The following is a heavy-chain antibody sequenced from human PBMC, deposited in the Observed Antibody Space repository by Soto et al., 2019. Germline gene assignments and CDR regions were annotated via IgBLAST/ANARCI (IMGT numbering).Heavy chain of an antibody. J-gene: IGHJ4*02. CDR2: IYHSGGT. CDR3: ARERGAGTYKGFDF. D-gene: IGHD1-26*01. Sequence: QVQLQESGPGLVKPSWTLSLTSAVSGGSISSNNWWHLVRQPPGKGLEWIGEIYHSGGTSYSPSLKSRVTMSVDKSKNQFSLSLSSMTAADTAVYYCARERGAGTYKGFDFWCQGTLVTVSS. V-gene: IGHV4-4*02. CDR1: GGSISSNNW.